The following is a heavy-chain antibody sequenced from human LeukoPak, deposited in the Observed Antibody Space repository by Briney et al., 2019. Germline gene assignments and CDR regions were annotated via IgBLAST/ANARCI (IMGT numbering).Heavy chain of an antibody. J-gene: IGHJ4*02. CDR2: INHSGST. D-gene: IGHD3-10*02. Sequence: SETLSLTCAVFGGSFSGYYWSWIRQPPGKGLEWIGEINHSGSTNYNPSLKSRVTISVDTSKSQFSLKLSSVTAADTAVYYCARSITMIGFDYWGQGTLVTVSS. V-gene: IGHV4-34*01. CDR3: ARSITMIGFDY. CDR1: GGSFSGYY.